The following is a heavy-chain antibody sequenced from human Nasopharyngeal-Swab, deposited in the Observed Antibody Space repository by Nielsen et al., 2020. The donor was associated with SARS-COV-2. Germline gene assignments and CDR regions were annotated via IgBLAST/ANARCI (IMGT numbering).Heavy chain of an antibody. V-gene: IGHV7-4-1*02. J-gene: IGHJ5*02. D-gene: IGHD3-10*01. CDR3: ARGGNRGVFNWFDP. Sequence: VRQAPGQGLEWMGWINTNTGKATYAQGLTGRLVFTLDTSVSTAYLQISSLKAEDTAVYYCARGGNRGVFNWFDPWGQGTLVTVSS. CDR2: INTNTGKA.